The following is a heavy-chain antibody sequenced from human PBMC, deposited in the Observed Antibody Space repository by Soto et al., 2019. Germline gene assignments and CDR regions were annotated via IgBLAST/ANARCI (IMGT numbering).Heavy chain of an antibody. V-gene: IGHV1-69*06. Sequence: SVKVSCKASGGTFSSYPISWVRQAPGQGLEWMGGIIPIFGTANYAQKFQGRVTITADKSTSTAYMELSSLRSEDTAVYYCATIYDILTGYSLAAYGMDVWGQGTTVTVSS. CDR2: IIPIFGTA. CDR1: GGTFSSYP. CDR3: ATIYDILTGYSLAAYGMDV. J-gene: IGHJ6*02. D-gene: IGHD3-9*01.